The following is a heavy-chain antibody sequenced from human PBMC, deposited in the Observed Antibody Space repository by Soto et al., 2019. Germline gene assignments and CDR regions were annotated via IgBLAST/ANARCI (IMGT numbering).Heavy chain of an antibody. V-gene: IGHV1-69*12. CDR1: GDTFNSYA. CDR3: GKELRITTACPPPYDL. D-gene: IGHD3-10*01. Sequence: QVQLMQSGAEVKKPGSSVKVSCKASGDTFNSYAVNWVRQAPGQGLEWMGGIIPIFGAANYAQKFQGRVTITADESTSKVYKELRSLRSCDPAVFYCGKELRITTACPPPYDLLGPGTLVTVSS. CDR2: IIPIFGAA. J-gene: IGHJ5*02.